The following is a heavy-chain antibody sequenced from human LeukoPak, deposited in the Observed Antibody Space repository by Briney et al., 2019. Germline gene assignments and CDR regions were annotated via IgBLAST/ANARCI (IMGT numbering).Heavy chain of an antibody. J-gene: IGHJ4*02. D-gene: IGHD3-9*01. V-gene: IGHV4-4*07. CDR3: AKHRKLRYFDWS. CDR1: GVSISNFF. CDR2: VFPSGGS. Sequence: SETLSLTCTVSGVSISNFFWTWIRQPAGKGLEWIGRVFPSGGSNYNPSLKSRVTMSVDTSKNQFSLKLTSVTAADTAVYYCAKHRKLRYFDWSWGQGTLVTVSS.